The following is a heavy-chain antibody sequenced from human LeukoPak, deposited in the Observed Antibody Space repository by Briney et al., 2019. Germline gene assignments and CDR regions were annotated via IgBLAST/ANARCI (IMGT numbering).Heavy chain of an antibody. CDR1: GGSVSSSSYY. CDR2: IYYIGSS. D-gene: IGHD3-10*01. J-gene: IGHJ4*02. V-gene: IGHV4-61*01. CDR3: ARGLYDSGSHYHFDS. Sequence: SERLSPTCTVSGGSVSSSSYYWNWIRQPPGEGLEWIGYIYYIGSSNYNPSLKSRVTISMDTSKNQVSLKLSSVTAADTAMYYCARGLYDSGSHYHFDSWGQRPLATVSS.